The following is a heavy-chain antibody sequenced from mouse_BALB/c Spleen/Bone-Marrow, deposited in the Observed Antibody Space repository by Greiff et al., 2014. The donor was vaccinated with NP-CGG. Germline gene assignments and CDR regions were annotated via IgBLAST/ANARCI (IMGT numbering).Heavy chain of an antibody. CDR2: IDPANGNT. CDR3: ARDDYDDYYAMDY. V-gene: IGHV14-3*02. D-gene: IGHD2-4*01. CDR1: GFNIKDTY. Sequence: SGAELVKPGASVKLSCTASGFNIKDTYMHWVKQRPEQGLEWIGRIDPANGNTKYDPKFQDKATITTDTSSNTAYLQLSSLTSEDTAVYCARDDYDDYYAMDYWGQGTSVTVSS. J-gene: IGHJ4*01.